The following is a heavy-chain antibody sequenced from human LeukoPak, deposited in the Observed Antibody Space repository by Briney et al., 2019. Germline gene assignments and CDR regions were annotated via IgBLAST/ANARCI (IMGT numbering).Heavy chain of an antibody. J-gene: IGHJ3*02. V-gene: IGHV3-53*01. CDR2: IYSGGDT. D-gene: IGHD2-2*03. CDR3: ARDGLWVDGYDAFDI. CDR1: GLTVSSNC. Sequence: GGSLRLSCAASGLTVSSNCMSWVRQAPGKGLEWVSFIYSGGDTYYADSVKGRFTISRDNAKNSLYLQMNSLRAEDTAVYYCARDGLWVDGYDAFDIWGQGTMVTVSS.